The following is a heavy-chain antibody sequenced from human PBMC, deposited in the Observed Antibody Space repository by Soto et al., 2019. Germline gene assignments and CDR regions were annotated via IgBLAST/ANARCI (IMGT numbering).Heavy chain of an antibody. CDR1: GFTFSSYG. Sequence: QVQLVESGGGVVQPGRSLRLSCAASGFTFSSYGMHWVRQAPGKGLEWVAVIWYDGSNKYYADSVKGRFTISRDNSKNTLYLQMNSLRAEDTAVYYCARDRGDSSGYYNYYCMDVWGQGTTVTVSS. J-gene: IGHJ6*02. V-gene: IGHV3-33*01. CDR3: ARDRGDSSGYYNYYCMDV. D-gene: IGHD3-22*01. CDR2: IWYDGSNK.